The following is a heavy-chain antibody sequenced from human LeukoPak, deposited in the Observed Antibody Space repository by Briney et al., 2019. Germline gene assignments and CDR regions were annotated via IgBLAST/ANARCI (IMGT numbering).Heavy chain of an antibody. CDR3: ARTVTKMWFDP. Sequence: PSETLSLTCTVSGGSISSYYWSWIRQPPGKGLEWIGYIYYSGSTNYNPSLKSRVTISVDTSKNQFSLKLSSVTAADTAVYYCARTVTKMWFDPWGQGTLVTVSS. J-gene: IGHJ5*02. CDR1: GGSISSYY. D-gene: IGHD4-17*01. V-gene: IGHV4-59*08. CDR2: IYYSGST.